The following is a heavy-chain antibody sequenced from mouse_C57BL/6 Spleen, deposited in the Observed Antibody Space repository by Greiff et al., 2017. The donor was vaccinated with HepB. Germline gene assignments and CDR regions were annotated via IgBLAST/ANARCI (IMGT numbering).Heavy chain of an antibody. D-gene: IGHD3-2*02. CDR3: ARRLRLRVMDY. CDR1: GYAFSSSW. CDR2: IYPGDGDI. Sequence: QVQLQQSGPELVKPGASVKISCKASGYAFSSSWMNWVKQRPGKGLEWIGRIYPGDGDINYNGKFKGKATLTADKSSSTAYMQLSSLTSEDSAVYYCARRLRLRVMDYWGQGTSVTVSS. V-gene: IGHV1-82*01. J-gene: IGHJ4*01.